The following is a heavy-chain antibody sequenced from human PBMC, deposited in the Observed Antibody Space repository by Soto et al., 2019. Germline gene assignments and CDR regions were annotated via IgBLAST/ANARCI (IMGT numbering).Heavy chain of an antibody. Sequence: GGSLRLSCAASGFTFSSYGMHWVRQAPGKGLEWVAVIWYDGSNKYYAYSLKGRFTISIDNSKNTLYLQMNSLRAEDTAVYYCARDGYCSGGSCYSVPVFDYWGQGTLVTVSS. CDR3: ARDGYCSGGSCYSVPVFDY. V-gene: IGHV3-33*01. D-gene: IGHD2-15*01. J-gene: IGHJ4*02. CDR2: IWYDGSNK. CDR1: GFTFSSYG.